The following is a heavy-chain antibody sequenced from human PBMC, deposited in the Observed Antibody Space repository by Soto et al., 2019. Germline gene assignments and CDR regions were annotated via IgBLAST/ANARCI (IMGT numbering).Heavy chain of an antibody. CDR1: GGTFSSYA. V-gene: IGHV1-69*01. Sequence: QVQLVQSGAEVKKRGSSVKVSCKASGGTFSSYAISWVRQAPGQGLEWMGGIIPIFGTANYAQKFQGRVTITADESTNTAYMELSSLRSEATAVYYCASISSGYYRNYYYYGMDVWGQGTTVTVSS. CDR3: ASISSGYYRNYYYYGMDV. J-gene: IGHJ6*02. CDR2: IIPIFGTA. D-gene: IGHD3-22*01.